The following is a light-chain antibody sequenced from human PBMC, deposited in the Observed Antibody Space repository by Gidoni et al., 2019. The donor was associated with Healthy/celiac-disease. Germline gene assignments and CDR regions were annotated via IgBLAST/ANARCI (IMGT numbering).Light chain of an antibody. CDR1: QSVSSN. V-gene: IGKV3-15*01. J-gene: IGKJ1*01. Sequence: EIVMTQSQATLSVSPGESATLSCRASQSVSSNLAWYQQKPGQAPRLLIYGAYTRATGIQARFSGSGSGTEFTLTISSLQSEDFAVYYCQQYNNWPPWTFXXXTKVEIK. CDR2: GAY. CDR3: QQYNNWPPWT.